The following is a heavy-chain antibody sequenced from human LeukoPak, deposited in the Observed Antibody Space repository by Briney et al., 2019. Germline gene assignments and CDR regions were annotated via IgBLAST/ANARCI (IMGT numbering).Heavy chain of an antibody. D-gene: IGHD6-13*01. J-gene: IGHJ6*03. CDR2: VSDSGST. Sequence: SETLSLTCTVSGGSISSHYWSWIRQPPGKGLEWIGYVSDSGSTNYNPSLKSRVTVSVDTSKDQFSLKLTSVTTADTAVYYCARTGSSWPLYYYYYMDVWGKGTTVTVSS. V-gene: IGHV4-59*11. CDR3: ARTGSSWPLYYYYYMDV. CDR1: GGSISSHY.